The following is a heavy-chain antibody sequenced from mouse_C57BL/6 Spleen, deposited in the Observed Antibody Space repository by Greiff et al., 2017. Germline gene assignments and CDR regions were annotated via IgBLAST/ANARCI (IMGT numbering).Heavy chain of an antibody. Sequence: VQLQQSGPELVKPGASVKISCKASGYAFSSSWMNWVKQRPGKGLEWIGRIYPGDGDTNYNGKFKGKATLTADKSSSTAYMQLSSLTSEDSAVYFCARKAITTMDYWGQGTSVTVSS. CDR2: IYPGDGDT. CDR3: ARKAITTMDY. V-gene: IGHV1-82*01. J-gene: IGHJ4*01. D-gene: IGHD1-1*01. CDR1: GYAFSSSW.